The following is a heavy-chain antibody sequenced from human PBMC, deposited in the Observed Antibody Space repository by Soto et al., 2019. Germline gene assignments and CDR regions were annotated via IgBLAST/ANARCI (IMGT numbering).Heavy chain of an antibody. CDR1: GFTFSSYG. D-gene: IGHD2-8*01. Sequence: GGSLRLSCAASGFTFSSYGMHWVRQAPGKGLEWVAVISYDGSNKYYADSVKGRFTISRDNSKNTLYLQMNSLRAEDTAVYYCAKAGPNKGISNWGQGTLVTVSS. J-gene: IGHJ4*02. V-gene: IGHV3-30*18. CDR2: ISYDGSNK. CDR3: AKAGPNKGISN.